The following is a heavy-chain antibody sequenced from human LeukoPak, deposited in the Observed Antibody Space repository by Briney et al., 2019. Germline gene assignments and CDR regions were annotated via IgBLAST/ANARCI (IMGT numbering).Heavy chain of an antibody. Sequence: GGSLGLSCAASGFTFSDYYMSWIRQAPGKGLEWVSYISSSGSTIYYADSVKGRSTISRDNAKNSLYLQMNSLRAEDTAVYYCAREISGERTYYFDYWGQGTLVTVSS. V-gene: IGHV3-11*01. CDR1: GFTFSDYY. CDR3: AREISGERTYYFDY. J-gene: IGHJ4*02. CDR2: ISSSGSTI. D-gene: IGHD1-26*01.